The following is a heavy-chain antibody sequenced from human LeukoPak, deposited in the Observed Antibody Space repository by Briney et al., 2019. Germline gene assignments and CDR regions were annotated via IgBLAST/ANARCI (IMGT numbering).Heavy chain of an antibody. V-gene: IGHV3-23*01. J-gene: IGHJ4*02. CDR2: ISGSGGST. D-gene: IGHD6-19*01. CDR1: GFTFSSYA. Sequence: GGSLRLSCAASGFTFSSYAMSWVRQAPGKGLEWVSAISGSGGSTYYADSVKGRFTISRDNSKNTLYLQMSSLRAEDTAVYYCAKGVSGWYSYFDYWGQGTLVTVSS. CDR3: AKGVSGWYSYFDY.